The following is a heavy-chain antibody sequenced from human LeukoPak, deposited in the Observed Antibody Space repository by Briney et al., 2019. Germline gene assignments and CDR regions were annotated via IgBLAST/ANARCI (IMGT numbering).Heavy chain of an antibody. D-gene: IGHD3-9*01. J-gene: IGHJ4*02. CDR3: SRRYYDMLTGSTLFDY. CDR1: AGSISSGGYY. V-gene: IGHV4-31*03. CDR2: IYYSGST. Sequence: TSENLSLTCTVSAGSISSGGYYWSWLRQHPGKGLEWIGYIYYSGSTYYNPSLKSRVTISVDTSKVQFSLKLSSVTTADTAVYYCSRRYYDMLTGSTLFDYWGQGTLVTVCS.